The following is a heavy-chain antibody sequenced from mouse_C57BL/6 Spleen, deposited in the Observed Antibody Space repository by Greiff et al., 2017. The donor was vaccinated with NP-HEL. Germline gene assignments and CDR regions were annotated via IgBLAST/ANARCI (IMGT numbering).Heavy chain of an antibody. CDR2: INPNNGTT. Sequence: EVQLQQSGPELVKPGASVKISCKASGYSFTDYNMNWVKQSNGKSLEWIGVINPNNGTTSYNQKFKGKATLTADQSSSTAYMQLNSLTSEDSAVSSCARTYDDYDADAWFAYWGQGTLVTVSA. J-gene: IGHJ3*01. V-gene: IGHV1-39*01. CDR1: GYSFTDYN. CDR3: ARTYDDYDADAWFAY. D-gene: IGHD2-3*01.